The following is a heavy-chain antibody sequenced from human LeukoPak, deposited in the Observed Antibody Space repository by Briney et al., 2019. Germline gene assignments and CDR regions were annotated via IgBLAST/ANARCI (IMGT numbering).Heavy chain of an antibody. CDR3: ARDIAETDCSSTSCYLFGTYYYYYYYMDV. Sequence: PGGSLRLSCVASGFTFSISWMSWVRQVPGKGLEWVANIKQDGSEKYYVDSVKGRFTISRDNAKNSLYLQMNSLRAEDTAVYYCARDIAETDCSSTSCYLFGTYYYYYYYMDVWGKGTTVTISS. J-gene: IGHJ6*03. CDR1: GFTFSISW. V-gene: IGHV3-7*01. D-gene: IGHD2-2*01. CDR2: IKQDGSEK.